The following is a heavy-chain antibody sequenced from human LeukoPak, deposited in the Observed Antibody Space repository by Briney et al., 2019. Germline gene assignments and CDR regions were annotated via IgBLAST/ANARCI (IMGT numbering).Heavy chain of an antibody. Sequence: PSGTLSLTCTVSGDSLSSGKYYWSWIRQPPGKGLEWIGYVYYSGITNYSPALQSRLTVSVDTSKPKSSLNLNSVTAADTAVYYCARAVQLTFCGGGCPAHWGKGSLVTVSS. D-gene: IGHD2-21*02. J-gene: IGHJ4*02. CDR2: VYYSGIT. CDR3: ARAVQLTFCGGGCPAH. CDR1: GDSLSSGKYY. V-gene: IGHV4-61*01.